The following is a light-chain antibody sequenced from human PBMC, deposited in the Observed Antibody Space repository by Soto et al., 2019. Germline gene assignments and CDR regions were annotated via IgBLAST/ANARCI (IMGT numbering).Light chain of an antibody. CDR1: QTVSSS. V-gene: IGKV3-11*01. CDR3: QQYHSYPYS. Sequence: EIVLTQSPATLSLSPGERATLSCRASQTVSSSLAWYQQKPGQAPRLLIYEASNRATGIPARFSGSGSGADFTLTISSLEPEDFATYYCQQYHSYPYSFGQGTKLEI. CDR2: EAS. J-gene: IGKJ2*01.